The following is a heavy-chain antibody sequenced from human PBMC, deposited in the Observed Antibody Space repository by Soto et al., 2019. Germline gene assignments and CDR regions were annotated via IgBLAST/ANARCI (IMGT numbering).Heavy chain of an antibody. D-gene: IGHD3-10*01. CDR1: GGSFSGYY. J-gene: IGHJ6*02. CDR2: INHSGST. CDR3: ARGVMVRGVTPYYYYYYGMDV. V-gene: IGHV4-34*01. Sequence: KSSETLSLTCAVYGGSFSGYYWSWIRQPPGKGLEWIGEINHSGSTNYNPSLKSRVTISVDTSKNQFSLKLSSVTAADTAVYYCARGVMVRGVTPYYYYYYGMDVWGQGTTVTVSS.